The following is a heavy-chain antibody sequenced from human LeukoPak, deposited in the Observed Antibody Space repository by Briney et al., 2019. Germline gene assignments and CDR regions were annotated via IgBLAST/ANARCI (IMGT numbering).Heavy chain of an antibody. D-gene: IGHD5-18*01. V-gene: IGHV4-59*12. Sequence: PSETLSLTCTVSGGSISSYYWSWIRQPPGKGLEWIGYIYYSGSTNYNPSLKSRVTISVDTSKNQFSLKLSSVTAADTAVYYCAREHRGYSYGKSNAFDIWGQGTMVTVSS. J-gene: IGHJ3*02. CDR1: GGSISSYY. CDR2: IYYSGST. CDR3: AREHRGYSYGKSNAFDI.